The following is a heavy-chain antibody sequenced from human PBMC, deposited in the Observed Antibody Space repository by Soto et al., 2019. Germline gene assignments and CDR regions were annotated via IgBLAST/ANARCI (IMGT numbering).Heavy chain of an antibody. CDR3: AKDSLTVDLYYFDY. V-gene: IGHV3-23*01. CDR1: GFTLSSYT. CDR2: ISGSGGST. D-gene: IGHD4-17*01. J-gene: IGHJ4*02. Sequence: GSLRLSCAASGFTLSSYTMSWVRLAPGKGLEWVSAISGSGGSTYYADSVKGRFTISRDNSKNTLYLQMNSLRAEDTAVYYCAKDSLTVDLYYFDYWGQGTLVTVSS.